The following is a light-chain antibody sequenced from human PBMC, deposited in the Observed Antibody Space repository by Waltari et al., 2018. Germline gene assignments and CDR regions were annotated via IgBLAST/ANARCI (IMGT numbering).Light chain of an antibody. Sequence: EIVLTQSPGTLSLSQGERATLSCRDSQSVSRYLAWYQQKPGQAPRLLIYEASRRATGIPDRFSGSGSGTDFTLTISRLEPEDFAVYYCQKYGTLPATFGQGTKVEIK. CDR1: QSVSRY. V-gene: IGKV3-20*01. J-gene: IGKJ1*01. CDR2: EAS. CDR3: QKYGTLPAT.